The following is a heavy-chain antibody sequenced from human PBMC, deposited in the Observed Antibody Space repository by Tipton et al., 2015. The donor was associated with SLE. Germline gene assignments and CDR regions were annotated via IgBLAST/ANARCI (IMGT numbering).Heavy chain of an antibody. D-gene: IGHD5-12*01. CDR3: ALRGGMVATGFDY. CDR1: GGSFSGYY. CDR2: INHSGST. J-gene: IGHJ4*02. Sequence: TLSLTCAVYGGSFSGYYWSWIRQPPGKGLEWIGEINHSGSTNYNPSLKSRVTISVDTSKNQFPLKLSSVTAADTAVYYCALRGGMVATGFDYWGQGTLVTVSS. V-gene: IGHV4-34*01.